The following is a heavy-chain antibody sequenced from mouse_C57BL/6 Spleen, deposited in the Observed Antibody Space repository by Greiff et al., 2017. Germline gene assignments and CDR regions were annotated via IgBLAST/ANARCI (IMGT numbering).Heavy chain of an antibody. V-gene: IGHV1-81*01. Sequence: QVQLQQSGAELARPGASVKLSCKASGYTFTSYGISWVKQSTGQGLEWIGEIYPRSGNTYYNEKFKGKATLTADKSSSTAYMELRSLTSEDSAVYFCASRYSNYVLFAYWGQGTLVTVSA. D-gene: IGHD2-5*01. CDR1: GYTFTSYG. CDR2: IYPRSGNT. CDR3: ASRYSNYVLFAY. J-gene: IGHJ3*01.